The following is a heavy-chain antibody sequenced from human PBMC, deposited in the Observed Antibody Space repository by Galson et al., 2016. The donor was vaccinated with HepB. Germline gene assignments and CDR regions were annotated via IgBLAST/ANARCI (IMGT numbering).Heavy chain of an antibody. D-gene: IGHD3-10*01. Sequence: SLRLSCAASGFTFSSYSMNWVRQAPGKGLEWVSFISSNSSYIYYRDSVKGRFTISRDNAKNSLYLQMNSLRAGDTAVYYCATRTYYSGTSGFYFQNWGQGALVTVSS. CDR1: GFTFSSYS. CDR3: ATRTYYSGTSGFYFQN. V-gene: IGHV3-21*01. CDR2: ISSNSSYI. J-gene: IGHJ1*01.